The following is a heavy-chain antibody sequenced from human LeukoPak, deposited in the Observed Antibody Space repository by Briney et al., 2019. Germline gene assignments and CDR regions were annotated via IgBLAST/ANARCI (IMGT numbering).Heavy chain of an antibody. CDR1: GYTFTGYY. CDR3: ARETYYYGSGSKPTNYFDY. CDR2: INPNSGGT. Sequence: GASVKVSCTASGYTFTGYYMHWVRQAPGQGLEWMGWINPNSGGTNYAQKFQGRVTMTRDTSISTAYMELSRLRSDDTAVYYCARETYYYGSGSKPTNYFDYWGQGTGVTVSS. V-gene: IGHV1-2*02. J-gene: IGHJ4*02. D-gene: IGHD3-10*01.